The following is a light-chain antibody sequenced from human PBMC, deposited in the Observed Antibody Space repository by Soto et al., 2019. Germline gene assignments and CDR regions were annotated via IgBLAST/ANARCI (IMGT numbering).Light chain of an antibody. J-gene: IGKJ1*01. CDR1: QSVSSY. V-gene: IGKV3-11*01. CDR2: DAS. CDR3: QQRSNWPPWT. Sequence: EIVLTQSPATQSSSPGERATLSCRASQSVSSYLAWYQQKPGQAPRLLIYDASNRATGIPARFSGSGSGTDFTLTISSLEPEDFAVYYCQQRSNWPPWTVGQGTKVDIK.